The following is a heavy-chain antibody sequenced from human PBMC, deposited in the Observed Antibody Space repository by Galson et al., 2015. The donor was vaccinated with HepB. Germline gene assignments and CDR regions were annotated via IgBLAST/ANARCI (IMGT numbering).Heavy chain of an antibody. CDR2: ISYDGSIA. CDR1: GFTFSSYP. D-gene: IGHD6-13*01. Sequence: SLRLSCAASGFTFSSYPMHWVRQAPGKGLEWVAVISYDGSIAYYADSMKGRFTISRDNPKNTVYLQMNSLRPEETAVYYCARGSAAGTWGYGMGVWGQETTVSVSS. V-gene: IGHV3-30*04. CDR3: ARGSAAGTWGYGMGV. J-gene: IGHJ6*02.